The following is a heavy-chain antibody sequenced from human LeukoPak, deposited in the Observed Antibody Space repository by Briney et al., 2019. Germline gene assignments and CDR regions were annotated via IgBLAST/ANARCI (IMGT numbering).Heavy chain of an antibody. J-gene: IGHJ5*02. CDR3: AADVHGDYAIGTNWFDP. CDR2: INPSGGST. V-gene: IGHV1-46*01. CDR1: GYTFTSYY. D-gene: IGHD4-17*01. Sequence: ASVKVSCKASGYTFTSYYMHWVRQAPGQGLEWMGIINPSGGSTSYAQKFQERVTITRDMSTSTAYMELSSLRSEDTAVYYCAADVHGDYAIGTNWFDPWGQGTLVTVSS.